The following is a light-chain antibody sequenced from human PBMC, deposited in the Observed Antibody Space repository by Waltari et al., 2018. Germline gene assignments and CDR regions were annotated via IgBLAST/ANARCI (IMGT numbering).Light chain of an antibody. CDR2: GAS. CDR1: QSVSSY. CDR3: HQRSNWPIT. Sequence: EIVLTQSPAPLSLSPGERANLSCRASQSVSSYLVWYQQKPGQTPRLLIYGASNRATGIPARFSGSGSGTDFTLTISSLESEDFAVYYCHQRSNWPITFGQGTRLEIK. J-gene: IGKJ5*01. V-gene: IGKV3-11*01.